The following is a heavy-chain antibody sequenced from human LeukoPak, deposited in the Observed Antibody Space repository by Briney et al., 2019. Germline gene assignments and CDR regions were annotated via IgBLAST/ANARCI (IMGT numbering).Heavy chain of an antibody. J-gene: IGHJ6*03. CDR1: GFTFSSYS. D-gene: IGHD3-10*01. CDR3: ARGLRGSGSPYYYYYMDV. V-gene: IGHV3-21*01. CDR2: ISSSSSYI. Sequence: GGSLRLPCAASGFTFSSYSMNWVRQAPGKGLEWVSSISSSSSYIYYADSVKGRFTISRDNAKNSLYLQMNSLRAEDTAVYYCARGLRGSGSPYYYYYMDVWGKGTTVTVSS.